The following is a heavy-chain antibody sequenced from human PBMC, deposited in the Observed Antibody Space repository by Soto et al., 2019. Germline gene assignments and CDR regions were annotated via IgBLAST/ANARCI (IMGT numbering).Heavy chain of an antibody. J-gene: IGHJ4*02. CDR1: GFTFSNYA. Sequence: VQLLESGGGLVQPGRSLRLSCAASGFTFSNYAMSWVRQAPGQGLDWVSAISGSGGTTYYADSVKGRFTISRDNSKTSLFLQMNSLRAEDAAVYYCAKFFVETGSNSGWPWSFHYCGQGTLVTVSS. V-gene: IGHV3-23*01. D-gene: IGHD6-25*01. CDR2: ISGSGGTT. CDR3: AKFFVETGSNSGWPWSFHY.